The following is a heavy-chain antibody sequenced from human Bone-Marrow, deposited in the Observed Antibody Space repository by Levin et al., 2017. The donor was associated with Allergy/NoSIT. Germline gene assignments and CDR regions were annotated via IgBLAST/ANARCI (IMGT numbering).Heavy chain of an antibody. CDR3: AKVPSSCGGSYYFHH. Sequence: GGSLRLSCAASGFTFDDFAMHWVRQAPEKGLEWVSGINWNSGTIDYADSVKGRFTISRDNAKNSLYLQMNSLRPEATAFYYCAKVPSSCGGSYYFHHWGRGTLGTVSS. CDR2: INWNSGTI. CDR1: GFTFDDFA. D-gene: IGHD3-16*01. J-gene: IGHJ1*01. V-gene: IGHV3-9*01.